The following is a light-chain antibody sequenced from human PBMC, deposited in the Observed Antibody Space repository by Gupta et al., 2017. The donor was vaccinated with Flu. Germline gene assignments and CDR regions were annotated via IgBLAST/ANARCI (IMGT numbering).Light chain of an antibody. CDR1: QSVSSSY. Sequence: EIVLTQSPGTLSLSPGERATLSCRASQSVSSSYLAWYQQKPGQAPRLLIYGASSRATGIPDRFSGSGSGTDFTLTISRLEPEDFAVYYCQQYGSPPFGFGPGTKVDIK. V-gene: IGKV3-20*01. CDR3: QQYGSPPFG. J-gene: IGKJ3*01. CDR2: GAS.